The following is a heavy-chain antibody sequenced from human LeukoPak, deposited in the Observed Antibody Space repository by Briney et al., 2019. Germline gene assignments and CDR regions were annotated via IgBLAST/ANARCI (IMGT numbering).Heavy chain of an antibody. CDR2: IYYSGST. J-gene: IGHJ5*02. D-gene: IGHD6-6*01. Sequence: PSETLSLTCAVSGGSISSGGYSWSWIRQPPGKGLEWIGYIYYSGSTYCNPSLKSRVTISVDTSKNQFSLKLSSVTAADTAVYYCARGRSSSFWFDPWGQGTLVTVSS. V-gene: IGHV4-30-4*07. CDR1: GGSISSGGYS. CDR3: ARGRSSSFWFDP.